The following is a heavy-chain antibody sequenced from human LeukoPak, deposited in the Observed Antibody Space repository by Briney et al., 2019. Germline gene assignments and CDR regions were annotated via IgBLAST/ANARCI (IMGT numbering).Heavy chain of an antibody. Sequence: SETLSLTCTVSDGSISSGDYCWSWIRQPPGKGLEWIGYIYYSGSTYYNPSLKSRVTISVDTSKNQFSLKLSSVTAADTAVYYCARNYYDSSGYYDYWGQGTLVTVSS. D-gene: IGHD3-22*01. CDR1: DGSISSGDYC. V-gene: IGHV4-30-4*01. J-gene: IGHJ4*02. CDR3: ARNYYDSSGYYDY. CDR2: IYYSGST.